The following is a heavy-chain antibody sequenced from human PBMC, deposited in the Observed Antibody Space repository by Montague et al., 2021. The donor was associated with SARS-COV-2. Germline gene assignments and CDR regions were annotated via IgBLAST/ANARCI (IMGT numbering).Heavy chain of an antibody. V-gene: IGHV3-30*04. J-gene: IGHJ6*02. CDR1: GFTFSSYA. D-gene: IGHD2-21*02. Sequence: SLRLSCAASGFTFSSYAMHWVRQTPGKGLEWVAVISYDGSNKYYADSVKGRFTISRDNSKSTLFLQMNSLTAEDTAVYYCAKDIHIVVVTGMDVWGQGTTVTVS. CDR3: AKDIHIVVVTGMDV. CDR2: ISYDGSNK.